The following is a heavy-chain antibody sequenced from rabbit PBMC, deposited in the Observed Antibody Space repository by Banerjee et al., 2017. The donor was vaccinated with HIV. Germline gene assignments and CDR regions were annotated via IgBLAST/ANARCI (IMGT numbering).Heavy chain of an antibody. Sequence: QQQLEESGGGLVKPEGSLTLTCTASGFSFSSSYWICWVRQAPGKGLEWIACIYAGSSGTTYYASWAKGRFTISKTSSTTVTLQMTSLTAADTATYFCEKSDYGGYGDFNLWGQGTLVTVS. CDR3: EKSDYGGYGDFNL. D-gene: IGHD2-1*01. V-gene: IGHV1S45*01. CDR2: IYAGSSGTT. J-gene: IGHJ4*01. CDR1: GFSFSSSYW.